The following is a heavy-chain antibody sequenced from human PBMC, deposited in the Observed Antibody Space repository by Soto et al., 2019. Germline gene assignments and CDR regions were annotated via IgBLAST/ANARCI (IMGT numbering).Heavy chain of an antibody. V-gene: IGHV3-21*01. D-gene: IGHD2-21*02. Sequence: GGSLRLSCAASGFTFSSYTRNWVRQAPGKGLEWVSSISSSSSYIYYADSVKGRFTISRDNAENSVFLQMNSLRAEDTAIYYCATKGDALNYWGQGTLVTVSS. CDR1: GFTFSSYT. CDR2: ISSSSSYI. J-gene: IGHJ4*02. CDR3: ATKGDALNY.